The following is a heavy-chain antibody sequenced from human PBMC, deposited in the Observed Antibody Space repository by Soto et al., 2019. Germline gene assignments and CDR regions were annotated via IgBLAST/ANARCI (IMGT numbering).Heavy chain of an antibody. CDR2: ISGSGGST. CDR3: ARDLLYCGGDCSDY. Sequence: GGSLRLSCAASGFTFSSYAMSWVRQAPGKGLEWVSAISGSGGSTYYADSVKGRFTISRDNSKNTLYLQMNSLRAEDTAVYYCARDLLYCGGDCSDYWGQGTLVTVSS. CDR1: GFTFSSYA. J-gene: IGHJ4*02. V-gene: IGHV3-23*01. D-gene: IGHD2-21*01.